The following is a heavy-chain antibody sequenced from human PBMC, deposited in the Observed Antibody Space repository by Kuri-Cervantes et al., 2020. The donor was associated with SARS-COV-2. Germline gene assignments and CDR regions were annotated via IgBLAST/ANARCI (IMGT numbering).Heavy chain of an antibody. Sequence: SETLSLTCTVSGGSISSYYWSWIRQPAGKGLEWIGRIHGSGSTNYNPSLESRLNMSVDTSKNQFSLRLNSVTAADTAVYYCAREVTDWGQGTLVTVYS. CDR1: GGSISSYY. J-gene: IGHJ4*02. CDR2: IHGSGST. V-gene: IGHV4-4*07. D-gene: IGHD2-21*02. CDR3: AREVTD.